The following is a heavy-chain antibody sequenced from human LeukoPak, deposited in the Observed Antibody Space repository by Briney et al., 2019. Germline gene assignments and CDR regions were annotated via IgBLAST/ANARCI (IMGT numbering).Heavy chain of an antibody. J-gene: IGHJ4*02. CDR2: ISAYNGNT. D-gene: IGHD6-13*01. Sequence: ASVKVSCKASGYTFTSYGISWVRQAPGQGLEGMGWISAYNGNTNYAQKLQGRVTMTTDTSTSTAYMELRSLRSDDTAVYYCARDRGSYSSSWYYFDYWGQGTLVTVSS. CDR3: ARDRGSYSSSWYYFDY. V-gene: IGHV1-18*01. CDR1: GYTFTSYG.